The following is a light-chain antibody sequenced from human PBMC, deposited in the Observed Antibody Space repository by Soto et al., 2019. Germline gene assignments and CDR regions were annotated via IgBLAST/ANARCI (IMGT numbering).Light chain of an antibody. V-gene: IGKV1-5*03. J-gene: IGKJ1*01. CDR1: QSISSW. CDR2: KAS. Sequence: DIQMTQSPSTLSASVGDRVTITCWASQSISSWLAWYQQKPGKAPKLLIYKASSLESEVPLKFSGSGSGTEFTLTISSLQPDDFATYYCQQYNSYPWTFGQGTKVEIK. CDR3: QQYNSYPWT.